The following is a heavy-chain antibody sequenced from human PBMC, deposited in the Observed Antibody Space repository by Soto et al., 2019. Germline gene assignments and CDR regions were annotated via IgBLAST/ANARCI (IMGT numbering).Heavy chain of an antibody. V-gene: IGHV4-31*03. J-gene: IGHJ4*02. CDR1: GGSISSGGYY. Sequence: TLSLTCTVSGGSISSGGYYWSWIRQHPGKGLEWIGYIYYSGSTYYNPSLKSRVTISVDTSKNQFSLKLSSVTAADTAVYYCARLRIAYFDYWGQGTRVTVSS. D-gene: IGHD5-12*01. CDR3: ARLRIAYFDY. CDR2: IYYSGST.